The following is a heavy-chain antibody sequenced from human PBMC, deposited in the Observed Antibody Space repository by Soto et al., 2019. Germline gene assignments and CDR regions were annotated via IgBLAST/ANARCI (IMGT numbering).Heavy chain of an antibody. D-gene: IGHD2-2*01. J-gene: IGHJ6*02. CDR2: ISYDGSNK. CDR1: GFTFSSYA. V-gene: IGHV3-30-3*01. CDR3: ASDRRPVGVYYYYGMDV. Sequence: QVQLVESGGGVVQPGRSLRLSCAASGFTFSSYAMHWVRQAPGKGLEWVAVISYDGSNKYYADSVKGRFTISRDNSKNTLYLQMNSLRAEDTAVYYCASDRRPVGVYYYYGMDVWGQGTTVTVSS.